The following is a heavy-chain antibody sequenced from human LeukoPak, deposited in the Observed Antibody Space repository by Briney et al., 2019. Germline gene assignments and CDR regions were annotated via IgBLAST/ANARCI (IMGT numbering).Heavy chain of an antibody. CDR2: IRYDGSNK. J-gene: IGHJ4*02. Sequence: GGSLRLSCAASGFTFSSYGMHWVRQAPGKGLEWVAFIRYDGSNKYYADSVKGRFTISRDNSKNTLYLQMNSLKTEDTAVYYCTAYYGSGSYRAGYWGQGTLVTVSS. D-gene: IGHD3-10*01. V-gene: IGHV3-30*02. CDR3: TAYYGSGSYRAGY. CDR1: GFTFSSYG.